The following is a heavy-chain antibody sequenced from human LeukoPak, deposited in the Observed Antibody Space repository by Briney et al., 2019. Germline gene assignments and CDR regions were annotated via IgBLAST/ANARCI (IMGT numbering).Heavy chain of an antibody. CDR1: GFTVSSNY. Sequence: PGGSLRLSCAASGFTVSSNYMSWVRQAPGKGLEWVSVIYSGGSTYYADSVKGRFTISRGNSKNTLYLQMNSLRAEDTAVYYCARDQSFQQLAQDYWGQGTLVTVSS. J-gene: IGHJ4*02. D-gene: IGHD6-6*01. CDR3: ARDQSFQQLAQDY. CDR2: IYSGGST. V-gene: IGHV3-66*02.